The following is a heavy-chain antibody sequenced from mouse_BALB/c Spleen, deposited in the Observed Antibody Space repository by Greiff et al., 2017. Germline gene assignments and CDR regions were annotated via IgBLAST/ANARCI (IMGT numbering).Heavy chain of an antibody. CDR3: ARELYGSSHYYAMDY. Sequence: VQLQQTGPELVKPGASVKISCKASGYSFTDYIMLWVKQSHGKSLEWIGNINPYYGSTSYNLKFKGKATLTVDKSSSTAYMQLNSLTSEDSAVYYCARELYGSSHYYAMDYWGQGTSVTVSS. CDR2: INPYYGST. V-gene: IGHV1-39*01. D-gene: IGHD1-1*01. CDR1: GYSFTDYI. J-gene: IGHJ4*01.